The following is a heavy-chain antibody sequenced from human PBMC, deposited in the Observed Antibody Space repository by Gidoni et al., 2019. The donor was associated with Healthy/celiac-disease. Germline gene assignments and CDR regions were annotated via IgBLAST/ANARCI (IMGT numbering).Heavy chain of an antibody. Sequence: QVQLVQSGAEVKKPGASVKVSCTASGYPFTGYYMHWVRQAPGQGLEWMGRINPNSGGTNYAQKFQGRVTMTRDTSISTAYMELSRLRSDDTAVYYCARGGYSGYDQYYFDYWGQGTLVTVSS. CDR3: ARGGYSGYDQYYFDY. CDR1: GYPFTGYY. V-gene: IGHV1-2*06. CDR2: INPNSGGT. J-gene: IGHJ4*02. D-gene: IGHD5-12*01.